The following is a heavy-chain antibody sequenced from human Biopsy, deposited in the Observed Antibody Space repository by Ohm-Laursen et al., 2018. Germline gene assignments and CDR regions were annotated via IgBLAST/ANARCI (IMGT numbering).Heavy chain of an antibody. Sequence: GASVKVSCKTSGYTFTGYFLHWVRQVPGQGLEWMGWINPNSGGTNYAQKFQGRVTMTRDTSMSTAYMELNRLRSDDTAVYYCAIGGLNYWYFDLWGRGTLVTVSS. J-gene: IGHJ2*01. D-gene: IGHD1-26*01. CDR1: GYTFTGYF. CDR2: INPNSGGT. CDR3: AIGGLNYWYFDL. V-gene: IGHV1-2*02.